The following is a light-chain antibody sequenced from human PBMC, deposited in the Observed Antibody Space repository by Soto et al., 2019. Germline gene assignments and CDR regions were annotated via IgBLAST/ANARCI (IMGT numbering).Light chain of an antibody. J-gene: IGKJ2*01. CDR3: MQGTHWPYT. CDR2: KVS. V-gene: IGKV2D-30*01. CDR1: QSLVYSDGNTY. Sequence: DVVMTQSPLSLPVTLGQPASISCRSSQSLVYSDGNTYLSWFQQRPGQSPRRLIYKVSIWDSGGPDRFSGSWSGSDFTLKISRVEAEDIGVYDCMQGTHWPYTCGQGTKLEIK.